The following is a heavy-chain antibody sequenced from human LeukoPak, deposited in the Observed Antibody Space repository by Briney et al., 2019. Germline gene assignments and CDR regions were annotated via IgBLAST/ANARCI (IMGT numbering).Heavy chain of an antibody. Sequence: PGGSLRLSCAASGFTFSSYAMGWVRQAPGKGLEWVSAISGSGGSTYYADSVKGRFTISRDNSKNTLYLQMNSLRAEDTAVYYCAKTGLNMITFGGVIVITFDYWGQGTLVTVSS. D-gene: IGHD3-16*02. CDR3: AKTGLNMITFGGVIVITFDY. CDR2: ISGSGGST. V-gene: IGHV3-23*01. CDR1: GFTFSSYA. J-gene: IGHJ4*02.